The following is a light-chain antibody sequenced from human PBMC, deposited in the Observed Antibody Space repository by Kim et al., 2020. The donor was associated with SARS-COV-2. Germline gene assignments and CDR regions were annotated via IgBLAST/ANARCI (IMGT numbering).Light chain of an antibody. J-gene: IGLJ3*02. CDR3: NSRDSNDNVV. V-gene: IGLV3-19*01. CDR1: SLRSYY. Sequence: VDLGQTVRITCQGDSLRSYYATWYQQTPGPAPILVIYGKNKRPSGIPDRFGGYRSENAAFLTITVTQAGDEADYYCNSRDSNDNVVFGGGTQLTVL. CDR2: GKN.